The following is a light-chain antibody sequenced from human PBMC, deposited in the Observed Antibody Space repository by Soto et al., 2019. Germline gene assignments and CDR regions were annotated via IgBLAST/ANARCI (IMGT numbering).Light chain of an antibody. CDR3: QHYNNLWA. J-gene: IGKJ1*01. CDR2: GAS. CDR1: QSVSSN. Sequence: EIVMTQSPATLSVSPGERATLSCRASQSVSSNLAWYQQKPGQVPRLLIYGASTRATGIPARFSGSGSGTEFILTISSLQSEDFAVYYCQHYNNLWAFGQGTRVEI. V-gene: IGKV3-15*01.